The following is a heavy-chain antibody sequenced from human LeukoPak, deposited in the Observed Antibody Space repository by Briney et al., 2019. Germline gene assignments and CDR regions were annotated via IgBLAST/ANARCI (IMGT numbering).Heavy chain of an antibody. V-gene: IGHV3-23*01. CDR1: GFNFNSYA. CDR2: ISPSTGST. J-gene: IGHJ4*02. CDR3: AKNREPYSSSPGDY. Sequence: AGGSLRLSCAASGFNFNSYAMSWVRQAPGKGLEWVSGISPSTGSTYYADSVKGRFTISKDNSRDTLYLQMNSLRAEDTAVYYCAKNREPYSSSPGDYWGRGTLVTVSS. D-gene: IGHD6-6*01.